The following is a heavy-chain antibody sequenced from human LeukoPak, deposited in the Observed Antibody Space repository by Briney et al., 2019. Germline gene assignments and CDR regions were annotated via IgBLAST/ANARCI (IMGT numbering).Heavy chain of an antibody. CDR3: ARSKSGYTYYFDY. Sequence: PSETLSLTCTVSGDSISNYYWSWIRQPPGKGLEWIGYIYYSGSTNYNPSLKSRVTIPVDTSKNHFSLKLSSVTAADTAVYYCARSKSGYTYYFDYWGQGTLVTVSS. CDR2: IYYSGST. D-gene: IGHD5-12*01. J-gene: IGHJ4*02. V-gene: IGHV4-59*08. CDR1: GDSISNYY.